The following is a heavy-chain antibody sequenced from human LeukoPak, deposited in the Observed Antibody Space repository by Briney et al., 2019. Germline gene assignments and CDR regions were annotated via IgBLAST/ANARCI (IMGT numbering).Heavy chain of an antibody. V-gene: IGHV4-34*01. CDR2: INHNGST. CDR1: GGSFSGYS. Sequence: SETLSLTCAIYGGSFSGYSWSWIRQPPGKGLEWIGEINHNGSTNYNPSLKSRFTISADTSKHQFSLKLNSVTAADTAVYYCALNYFASSDGLNWFDPWGQGALVTVSS. J-gene: IGHJ5*02. D-gene: IGHD3-22*01. CDR3: ALNYFASSDGLNWFDP.